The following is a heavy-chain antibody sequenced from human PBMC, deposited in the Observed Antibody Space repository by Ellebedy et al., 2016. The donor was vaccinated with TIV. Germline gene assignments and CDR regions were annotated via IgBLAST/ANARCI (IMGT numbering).Heavy chain of an antibody. Sequence: SVKVSCXASGGTFSSYAISWVRQAPGQGLEWMGGIIPIFGTANYAQKFQGRVTITADESTSTAYMELSSLRSEDTAVYYCAKGYGSGSYYAPLWGQGTLVTVSS. J-gene: IGHJ4*02. CDR2: IIPIFGTA. CDR1: GGTFSSYA. CDR3: AKGYGSGSYYAPL. V-gene: IGHV1-69*13. D-gene: IGHD3-10*01.